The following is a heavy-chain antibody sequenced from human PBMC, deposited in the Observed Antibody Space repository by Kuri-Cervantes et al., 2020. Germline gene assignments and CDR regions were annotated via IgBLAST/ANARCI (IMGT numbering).Heavy chain of an antibody. V-gene: IGHV4-39*02. Sequence: SETLSLTCTVSGGSISSSSYYWGWIRQPPGKGLEWIGSIYYSGSTYYNPSLKSRVTLSVDTSKNQFSLKLSSVTAADTAVYYCARDGAGNYYYYGMDVWGQGTTVTVSS. CDR2: IYYSGST. CDR3: ARDGAGNYYYYGMDV. CDR1: GGSISSSSYY. J-gene: IGHJ6*02. D-gene: IGHD6-19*01.